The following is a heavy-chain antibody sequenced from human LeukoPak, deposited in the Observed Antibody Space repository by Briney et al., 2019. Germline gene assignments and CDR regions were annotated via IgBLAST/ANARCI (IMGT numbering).Heavy chain of an antibody. V-gene: IGHV2-5*02. J-gene: IGHJ4*02. CDR3: AHRRSGTRDYTPQYYFDH. CDR2: IYWDDDK. D-gene: IGHD1-14*01. CDR1: GFSLSTSGVG. Sequence: SGPTLVNPTQTLTLTCTFSGFSLSTSGVGVGWIRQPPGKALEWLALIYWDDDKRYSPSLKSRLTITKDTSKNQVVLTMTNMDPVDTATYYCAHRRSGTRDYTPQYYFDHWGQGTLVTVSP.